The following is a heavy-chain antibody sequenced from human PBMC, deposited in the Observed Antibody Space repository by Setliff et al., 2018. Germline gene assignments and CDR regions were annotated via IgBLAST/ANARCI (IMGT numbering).Heavy chain of an antibody. CDR1: GGSFSDYY. V-gene: IGHV4-30-4*08. D-gene: IGHD6-19*01. CDR2: IYFSGST. Sequence: PSETLSLTCTVYGGSFSDYYWNWIRQPPGKGLEWIGYIYFSGSTYYNPSLKSRVTLSLDTSKNQFSLKLNSVTAADTALYFCAREVAGTYHYFDPWGQGTLVPSPQ. J-gene: IGHJ5*02. CDR3: AREVAGTYHYFDP.